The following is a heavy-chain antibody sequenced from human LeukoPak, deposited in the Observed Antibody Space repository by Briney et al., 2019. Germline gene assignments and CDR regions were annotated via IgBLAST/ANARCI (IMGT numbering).Heavy chain of an antibody. J-gene: IGHJ4*02. CDR3: ARWSAALDY. CDR2: ISQSGTAV. Sequence: GGSLRLSCAASGFSFSDYYMAWIRQAPGKGLEWVSYISQSGTAVYPPDSVKGRFTISRDNTRNSLFLQMNSLRAEDTAVYYCARWSAALDYWGQGTLVTVSS. D-gene: IGHD2-2*01. V-gene: IGHV3-11*04. CDR1: GFSFSDYY.